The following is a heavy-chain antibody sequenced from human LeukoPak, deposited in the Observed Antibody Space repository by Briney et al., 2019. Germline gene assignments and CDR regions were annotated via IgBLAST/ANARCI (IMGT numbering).Heavy chain of an antibody. CDR1: GFTFDDYA. CDR3: AKDRRGSITAAGSALDY. Sequence: GGSLRLSCAASGFTFDDYAMHWVRQAPGKGLEWASGISWNSGSIGYADSVKGRFTISRDNAKNSLYLQMNSLRAEDTALYYCAKDRRGSITAAGSALDYWGQGILVTVSS. D-gene: IGHD6-13*01. V-gene: IGHV3-9*01. J-gene: IGHJ4*02. CDR2: ISWNSGSI.